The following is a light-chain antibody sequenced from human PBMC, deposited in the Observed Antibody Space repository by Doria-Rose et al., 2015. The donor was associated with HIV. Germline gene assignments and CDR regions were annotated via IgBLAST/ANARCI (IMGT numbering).Light chain of an antibody. J-gene: IGLJ1*01. V-gene: IGLV3-25*03. Sequence: SVSPGQTARITCSGGALPKQYAYWYQQKPGQAPVLVIYKDSERPSGIPERFSGSSSGTTVTLTISGVQAEDEADHYCQSADSSGTYVFGTGTKVTVL. CDR3: QSADSSGTYV. CDR1: ALPKQY. CDR2: KDS.